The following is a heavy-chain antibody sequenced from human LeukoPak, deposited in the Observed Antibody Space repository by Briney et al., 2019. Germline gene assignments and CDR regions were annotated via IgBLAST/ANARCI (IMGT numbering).Heavy chain of an antibody. CDR1: GFTVSSNY. CDR3: ARDRHDWSAFDI. Sequence: GGSLRLSCAASGFTVSSNYMSWVRQAPGKGLEWVSVIYSGGSTYYADSVKGRFTISRDNSKNTLYLQMNSLRAEDTAVYYCARDRHDWSAFDIWGQGTMVTVSS. D-gene: IGHD3-3*01. V-gene: IGHV3-66*01. CDR2: IYSGGST. J-gene: IGHJ3*02.